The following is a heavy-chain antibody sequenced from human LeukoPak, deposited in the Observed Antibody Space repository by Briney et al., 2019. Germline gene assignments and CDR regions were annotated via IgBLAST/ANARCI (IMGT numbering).Heavy chain of an antibody. J-gene: IGHJ6*02. V-gene: IGHV4-39*01. CDR1: GGSISSSSYY. D-gene: IGHD6-13*01. CDR3: ARRSSSWYESGHYGMDV. Sequence: NPSETLSLTCTVSGGSISSSSYYWGWIRQPPGKGLEWIGSIYYSGSTYYNPSLKSRVTISVDTSKNQFSLKLSSVTAADTAVYYCARRSSSWYESGHYGMDVWGQGTTVTVSS. CDR2: IYYSGST.